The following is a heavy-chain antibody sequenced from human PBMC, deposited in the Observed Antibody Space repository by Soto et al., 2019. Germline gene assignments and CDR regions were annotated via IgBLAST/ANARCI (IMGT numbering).Heavy chain of an antibody. V-gene: IGHV4-34*01. J-gene: IGHJ5*02. D-gene: IGHD3-3*01. Sequence: NPSETLSLTCAVDGGSFSDYKWSWIRQSPGKGLEWIGEINHSGITNYNPSFTSRVTLSVDTSKRQFSLRVKSVTAADTAVYFCARGAICRAINWSVTGCQGTQLTVSS. CDR3: ARGAICRAINWSVT. CDR2: INHSGIT. CDR1: GGSFSDYK.